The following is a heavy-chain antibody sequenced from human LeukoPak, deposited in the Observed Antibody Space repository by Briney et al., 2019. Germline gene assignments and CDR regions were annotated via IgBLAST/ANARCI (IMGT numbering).Heavy chain of an antibody. CDR3: ARDMRGGNSYYFDS. Sequence: SETLSLTCTVSGNSINRGYYWGWSRQPPGKGLEWIGSFYHSVSTYYNPSLKSRVTISVDTSKNQFSLKLSSVTAADTAVYYCARDMRGGNSYYFDSWGQGTLVTVSS. J-gene: IGHJ4*02. CDR1: GNSINRGYY. D-gene: IGHD4-23*01. CDR2: FYHSVST. V-gene: IGHV4-38-2*02.